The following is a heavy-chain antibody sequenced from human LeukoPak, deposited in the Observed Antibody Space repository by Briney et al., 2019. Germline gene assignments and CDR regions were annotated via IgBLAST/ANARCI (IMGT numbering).Heavy chain of an antibody. J-gene: IGHJ4*02. CDR1: GGSISSSSYY. CDR3: AEDSGRIDY. D-gene: IGHD1-26*01. CDR2: IYYSGST. V-gene: IGHV4-39*01. Sequence: SETLSLTCTVSGGSISSSSYYWGWIRQPPGKGLGWIGSIYYSGSTYYNPSLKSRVTISVDTSKNQFSLKLSSVTAADTAVYYCAEDSGRIDYWGQGTLVTVSS.